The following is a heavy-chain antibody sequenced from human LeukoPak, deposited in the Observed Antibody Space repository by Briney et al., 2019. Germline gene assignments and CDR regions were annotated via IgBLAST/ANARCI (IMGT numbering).Heavy chain of an antibody. D-gene: IGHD2-15*01. J-gene: IGHJ4*02. CDR3: ARDAVYCSGGSCHDY. CDR1: GYSFTSYW. CDR2: IDPSDSYT. V-gene: IGHV5-10-1*01. Sequence: GESLKISCQGSGYSFTSYWISWVRQMPGKGLEWMGRIDPSDSYTNYSSSFQGHVTISADKSISTAYLQWSSLKASDTAMYYCARDAVYCSGGSCHDYWGQGTLVTVSS.